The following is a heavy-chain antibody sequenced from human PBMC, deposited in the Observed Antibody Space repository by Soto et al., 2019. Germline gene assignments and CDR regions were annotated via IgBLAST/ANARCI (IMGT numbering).Heavy chain of an antibody. CDR1: GYTFTSYY. J-gene: IGHJ3*02. CDR3: ARVEMATIKGNAFDI. Sequence: GASVTVSCQTSGYTFTSYYMYWVRQAPGQGLEWMGIINPSGGSTSYAQKFQGGVTMTRDTSTSTVYMELSSLRSEDTAVYYCARVEMATIKGNAFDIWGQGTMVTVSS. D-gene: IGHD5-12*01. V-gene: IGHV1-46*01. CDR2: INPSGGST.